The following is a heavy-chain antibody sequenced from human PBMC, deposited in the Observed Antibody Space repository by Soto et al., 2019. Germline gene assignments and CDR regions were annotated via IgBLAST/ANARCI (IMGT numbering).Heavy chain of an antibody. CDR1: GYIFTDHL. J-gene: IGHJ4*02. V-gene: IGHV1-2*02. Sequence: QVQLVQSGAEVREAGAAVRVSCKTSGYIFTDHLIHWVRQSPGQGLQWVRWVHPDSGGTNVAQAFQDRVTMTADTSITTAYMDLARLRPDDTAIFYCARGAQGFFPVSGIYFYFDHWGQGTPVTVSS. CDR2: VHPDSGGT. D-gene: IGHD3-22*01. CDR3: ARGAQGFFPVSGIYFYFDH.